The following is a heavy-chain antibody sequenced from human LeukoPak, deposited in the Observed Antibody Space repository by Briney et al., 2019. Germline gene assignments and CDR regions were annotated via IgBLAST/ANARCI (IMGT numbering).Heavy chain of an antibody. V-gene: IGHV1-24*01. Sequence: ASVKVSCKVSGYTLTELSMHWVRQAPGKGLEWMGGFDPEDGETIYAQKFQGRVTMTRDTSISTAYMELSRLRSDDTAVYYCARISSSWYYFDYWGQGTLVTVSS. CDR1: GYTLTELS. CDR3: ARISSSWYYFDY. CDR2: FDPEDGET. D-gene: IGHD6-13*01. J-gene: IGHJ4*02.